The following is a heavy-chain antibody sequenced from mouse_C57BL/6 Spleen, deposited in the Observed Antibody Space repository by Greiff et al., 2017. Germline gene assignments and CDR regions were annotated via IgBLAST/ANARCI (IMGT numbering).Heavy chain of an antibody. CDR3: ARVDYAMDY. J-gene: IGHJ4*01. V-gene: IGHV1-9*01. Sequence: VQLQQSGAELMKPGASVKLSCKATGYTFTGYWIEWVKQRPGHGLEWIGEILPGSGSTNYNGKFKGKATFTADTSSNTAYMQLSSLTTEDSAIYYCARVDYAMDYWGQGTSVTVSS. CDR1: GYTFTGYW. CDR2: ILPGSGST.